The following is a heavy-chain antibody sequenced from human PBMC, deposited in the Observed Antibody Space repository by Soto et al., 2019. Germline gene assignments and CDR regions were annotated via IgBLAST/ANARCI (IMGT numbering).Heavy chain of an antibody. Sequence: PGGSLRLSCAASGFTFSSYGMHWVRQAPGEGLEWVSAISGSGSSTYYADSVKGRFTISRDNSKNTLYLQMNSLRAEDTAVYYCAKAESDIVVVVAATPGYWGQGTLVTVSS. CDR2: ISGSGSST. CDR1: GFTFSSYG. CDR3: AKAESDIVVVVAATPGY. V-gene: IGHV3-23*01. D-gene: IGHD2-15*01. J-gene: IGHJ4*02.